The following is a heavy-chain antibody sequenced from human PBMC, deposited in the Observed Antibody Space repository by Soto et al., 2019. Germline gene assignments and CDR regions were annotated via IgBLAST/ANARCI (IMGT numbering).Heavy chain of an antibody. CDR2: ISYDGNNK. V-gene: IGHV3-30-3*01. CDR3: ARGPSSLTRFDY. CDR1: GFTFSSFA. D-gene: IGHD2-2*01. J-gene: IGHJ4*02. Sequence: GGSLRLSCAASGFTFSSFAMHWVRQAPGKGLEWLAVISYDGNNKFYADSVKGRFSISRDNSKNTLYLQMNSLRAEDTAVYYCARGPSSLTRFDYWGQGTLVTVSS.